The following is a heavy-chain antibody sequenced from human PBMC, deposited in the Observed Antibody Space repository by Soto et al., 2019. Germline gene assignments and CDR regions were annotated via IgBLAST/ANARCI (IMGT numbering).Heavy chain of an antibody. D-gene: IGHD3-22*01. J-gene: IGHJ4*02. Sequence: ASVKVSCKASGYTFTSYYIHCVRQAPGQGXEWMGIINTSGGSKSYAQKLQGRVNMNRDTYTSTVYMELSSLRSEDTAVYYCARETYYYDSSGYYPDFDYWGQGTLVTVSS. CDR1: GYTFTSYY. CDR2: INTSGGSK. V-gene: IGHV1-46*01. CDR3: ARETYYYDSSGYYPDFDY.